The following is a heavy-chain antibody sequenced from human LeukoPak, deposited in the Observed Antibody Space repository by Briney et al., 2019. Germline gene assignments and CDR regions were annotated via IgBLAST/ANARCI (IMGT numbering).Heavy chain of an antibody. V-gene: IGHV4-4*09. Sequence: PSETLPLTCTVSGGSISSYYWSWIRQPPGKGLEWIGYIYTGGSTNYNPSLKSRVTISVDTSKNQFSLKLSSVTAADTAVYYCARQSSGIFGVVIMNFDIWGQGTMVTVSS. CDR3: ARQSSGIFGVVIMNFDI. CDR1: GGSISSYY. CDR2: IYTGGST. J-gene: IGHJ3*02. D-gene: IGHD3-3*01.